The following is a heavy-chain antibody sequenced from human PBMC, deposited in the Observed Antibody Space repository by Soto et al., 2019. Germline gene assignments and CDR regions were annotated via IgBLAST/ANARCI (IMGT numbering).Heavy chain of an antibody. CDR3: AREMWAHCSGGSCYSKTPADACDI. V-gene: IGHV3-7*01. CDR1: GFTFSSYW. D-gene: IGHD2-15*01. CDR2: IKQDGSEK. Sequence: EVQLVESGGGLVQPGGSLRLSCAASGFTFSSYWMSWVRQAPGKGLEWVANIKQDGSEKCYVDSVKGRFTISRDNGKNSLYPQMNSLRAEDRAVYYCAREMWAHCSGGSCYSKTPADACDIWGQGTMVAVSS. J-gene: IGHJ3*02.